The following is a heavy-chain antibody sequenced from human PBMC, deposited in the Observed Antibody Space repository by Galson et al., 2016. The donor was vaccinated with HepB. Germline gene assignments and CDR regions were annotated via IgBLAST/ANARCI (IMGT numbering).Heavy chain of an antibody. CDR1: GFTFSSYN. Sequence: SLRLSCAASGFTFSSYNMNWVRQAPGKGLEWVSSVTDNSDYKYYADSVKGRFTISRDNAKNLLYLRMNSLRAEDTAVYYCAREEEGLVIAGTLRYWGHGTLVTVSS. CDR3: AREEEGLVIAGTLRY. CDR2: VTDNSDYK. V-gene: IGHV3-21*01. J-gene: IGHJ4*01. D-gene: IGHD2-15*01.